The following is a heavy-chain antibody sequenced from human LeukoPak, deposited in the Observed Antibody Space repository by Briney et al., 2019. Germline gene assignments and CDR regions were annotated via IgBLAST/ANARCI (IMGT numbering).Heavy chain of an antibody. J-gene: IGHJ4*02. CDR2: INPNSGGT. CDR3: ASHCYDSSGQHDD. CDR1: GYTFTGYY. Sequence: ASVKVSCKASGYTFTGYYMHWVRQAPGQGLEWMGRINPNSGGTNYAQKFQGRVTMTRDTSISTAYMELSRLRSDDTAVYYCASHCYDSSGQHDDWGQGTLVTVSS. V-gene: IGHV1-2*06. D-gene: IGHD3-22*01.